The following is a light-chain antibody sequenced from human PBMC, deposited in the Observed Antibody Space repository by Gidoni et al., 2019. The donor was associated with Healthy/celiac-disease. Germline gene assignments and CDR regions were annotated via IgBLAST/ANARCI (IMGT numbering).Light chain of an antibody. J-gene: IGKJ1*01. CDR3: QQYNSYSQT. CDR1: QRISSW. CDR2: KAS. V-gene: IGKV1-5*03. Sequence: DIQMTQSPSTLSASVGDRVTITCRASQRISSWLAWYQQKPGKAPKLLIYKASSLESGVPSRFSGSGSGTEFTRTISSLQPDDFATYYGQQYNSYSQTFGQGTKVEIK.